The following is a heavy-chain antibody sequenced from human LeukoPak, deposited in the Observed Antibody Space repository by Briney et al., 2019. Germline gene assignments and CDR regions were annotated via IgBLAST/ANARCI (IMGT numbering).Heavy chain of an antibody. V-gene: IGHV3-21*01. CDR1: GFTVSSNC. CDR2: ISSSSSYI. CDR3: ARDQGDFWSKLNWFDP. J-gene: IGHJ5*02. Sequence: GGSLRLSCAASGFTVSSNCMTWVRQAPGKGLEWVSSISSSSSYIYYADSVKGRFTISRDNAKNSLYLQMNSLRAEDTAVYYCARDQGDFWSKLNWFDPWGQGTLVTVSS. D-gene: IGHD3-3*01.